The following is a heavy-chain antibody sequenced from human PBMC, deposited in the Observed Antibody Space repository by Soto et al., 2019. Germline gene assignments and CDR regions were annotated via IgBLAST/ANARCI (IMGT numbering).Heavy chain of an antibody. Sequence: PGESLKISCKGSGYSFTSYWIGWVRQMPGKGLEWMGIIYPGDSDTRYSPSFQGQVTISADKSISTAYLQWSSLKASDTAMYYCASLNYYDSSGYYHAPTGWAQGTLVPVS. J-gene: IGHJ4*02. V-gene: IGHV5-51*01. CDR3: ASLNYYDSSGYYHAPTG. D-gene: IGHD3-22*01. CDR1: GYSFTSYW. CDR2: IYPGDSDT.